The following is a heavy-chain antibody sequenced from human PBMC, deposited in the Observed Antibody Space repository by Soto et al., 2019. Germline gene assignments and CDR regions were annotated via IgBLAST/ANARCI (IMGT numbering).Heavy chain of an antibody. CDR2: IYYSGST. V-gene: IGHV4-59*01. CDR1: GGSISSYY. J-gene: IGHJ4*02. D-gene: IGHD6-19*01. Sequence: SETLSLTCTVSGGSISSYYWSWIRQPPGKGLEWIGYIYYSGSTNYNPSLKSRVTISVDTSKNQFSLKLSSVTAADTAVYYCARQWLVLSYFDYWGQGTLVTVPQ. CDR3: ARQWLVLSYFDY.